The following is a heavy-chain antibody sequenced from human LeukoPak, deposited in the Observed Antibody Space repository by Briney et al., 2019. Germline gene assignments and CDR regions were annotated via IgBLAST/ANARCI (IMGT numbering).Heavy chain of an antibody. J-gene: IGHJ6*03. CDR2: ISGSGDDT. Sequence: GGSLRLSCAASGFTFTDSYMTWVRQAPGKGLEWLSYISGSGDDTNYADSVRGRFTISRDNAKNSLYLQMNSLTAEDTALYYCARDATTAVGWVYMDVWGKGTTVTISS. CDR1: GFTFTDSY. CDR3: ARDATTAVGWVYMDV. V-gene: IGHV3-11*06. D-gene: IGHD6-13*01.